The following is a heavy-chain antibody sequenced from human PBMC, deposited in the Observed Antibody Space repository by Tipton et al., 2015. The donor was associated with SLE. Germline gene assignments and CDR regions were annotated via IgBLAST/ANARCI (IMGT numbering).Heavy chain of an antibody. D-gene: IGHD1-26*01. J-gene: IGHJ3*02. CDR1: GYSFSSYW. Sequence: QLVQSGAEVKKPGESLKISCKASGYSFSSYWIGWVRQMPGKGLEWMGIIHPGNSDTTYRPSFQGQVTISADKSINTAYLQWNSLKASDTAIYYCARRLLVGPIVPLSFDIWGQGTMVVVSS. CDR2: IHPGNSDT. V-gene: IGHV5-51*03. CDR3: ARRLLVGPIVPLSFDI.